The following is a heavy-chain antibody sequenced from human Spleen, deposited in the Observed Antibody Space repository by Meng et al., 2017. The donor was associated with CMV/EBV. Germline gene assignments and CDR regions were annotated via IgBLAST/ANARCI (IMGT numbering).Heavy chain of an antibody. CDR3: ARDNNWGPDY. CDR1: GYIFTDYY. Sequence: ASVKVSCKASGYIFTDYYMHWVRQAPGQGLEWVGWINPNSGDTNYAQKFQGRVTMTRDTSIITAYMELSRLTSDDTAVYYCARDNNWGPDYWGQGTLVTVSS. D-gene: IGHD7-27*01. CDR2: INPNSGDT. J-gene: IGHJ4*02. V-gene: IGHV1-2*02.